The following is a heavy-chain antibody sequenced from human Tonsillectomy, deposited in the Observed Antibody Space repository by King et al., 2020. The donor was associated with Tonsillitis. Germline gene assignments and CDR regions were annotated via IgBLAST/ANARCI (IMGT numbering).Heavy chain of an antibody. J-gene: IGHJ6*04. CDR3: AREAITVTGPHGVDG. V-gene: IGHV1-2*06. CDR1: GHIFSDYY. Sequence: VQLVQSGAEVKKPGASVKVSCKASGHIFSDYYIHWVRQAPGQGLEWMGRITPNSGATRYAQKFQGRVTMTTDTSISTAYMEVSRLRSDDTAVYYCAREAITVTGPHGVDGWGEGTTVTVSS. CDR2: ITPNSGAT. D-gene: IGHD4-17*01.